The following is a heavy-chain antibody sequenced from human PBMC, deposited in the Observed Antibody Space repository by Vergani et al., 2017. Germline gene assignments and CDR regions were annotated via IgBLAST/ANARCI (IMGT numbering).Heavy chain of an antibody. J-gene: IGHJ4*02. V-gene: IGHV4-39*01. Sequence: QLHLQESGPGLVKPSETLSLTCTVSGGSITSSSSYWGWIRQPPGKGLEWIGNIYHSGGAYYNPSLKGRVTISVDTSKNQFSLEVTSMTAADTAIYFCARTESFILRYFHWALWGQGTLVTVSS. CDR2: IYHSGGA. CDR1: GGSITSSSSY. D-gene: IGHD3-9*01. CDR3: ARTESFILRYFHWAL.